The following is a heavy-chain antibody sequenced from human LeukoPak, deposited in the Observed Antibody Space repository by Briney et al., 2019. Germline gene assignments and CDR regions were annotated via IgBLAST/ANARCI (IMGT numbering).Heavy chain of an antibody. V-gene: IGHV4-4*02. CDR3: ARTRYYYNSRSYGAPYYFDY. CDR2: IYHSGST. D-gene: IGHD3-10*01. CDR1: GGSISSSNW. J-gene: IGHJ4*02. Sequence: SETLSLTCAVSGGSISSSNWWSWVRQPPGKGLEWIGEIYHSGSTNYNPSLKSRVTISIDKSKNQFSLKLSSVTAADTAVYYCARTRYYYNSRSYGAPYYFDYWGQGTLVTVSS.